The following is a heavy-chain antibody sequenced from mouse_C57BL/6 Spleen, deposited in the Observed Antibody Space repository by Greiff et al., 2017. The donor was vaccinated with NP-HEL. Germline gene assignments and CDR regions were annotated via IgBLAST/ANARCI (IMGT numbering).Heavy chain of an antibody. CDR2: IDPANGNT. D-gene: IGHD1-1*01. Sequence: EVQRVESVAELVRPGASVKLSCTASGFNIKNTYMHWVKQRPEQGLEWIGRIDPANGNTKYAPKFQGKATITADTSSNTAYLQLSSLTSEDTAIYYCARYYYGSSLYAMDYWGQGTSVTVSS. CDR1: GFNIKNTY. J-gene: IGHJ4*01. CDR3: ARYYYGSSLYAMDY. V-gene: IGHV14-3*01.